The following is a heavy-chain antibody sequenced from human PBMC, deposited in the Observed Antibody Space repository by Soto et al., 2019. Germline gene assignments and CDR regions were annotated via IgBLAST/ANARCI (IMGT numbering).Heavy chain of an antibody. J-gene: IGHJ4*02. CDR2: ISWNSGSI. CDR1: GFTFDDYA. Sequence: PGGSLRLSCAASGFTFDDYAMHWVRQAPGKGLEWVSGISWNSGSIGYADSVKGRFTISRDNAKNSLYLQMNSLRAEDTALYYCAKARSFWSGYYLYWGQGTLVTVSS. V-gene: IGHV3-9*01. CDR3: AKARSFWSGYYLY. D-gene: IGHD3-3*01.